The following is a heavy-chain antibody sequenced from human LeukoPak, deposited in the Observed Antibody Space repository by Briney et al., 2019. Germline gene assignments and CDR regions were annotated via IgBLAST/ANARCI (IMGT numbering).Heavy chain of an antibody. CDR3: AKYSSGWVNDY. Sequence: GGSLRLSCTASGFSVSTYPMAWVRQAPGKGLQWVSTITASGTDTFYADSVKGRFTISRDNSKNTLSLQMNSLRGEDTALYYCAKYSSGWVNDYWGQGTLVTVSS. D-gene: IGHD6-19*01. J-gene: IGHJ4*02. CDR1: GFSVSTYP. V-gene: IGHV3-23*01. CDR2: ITASGTDT.